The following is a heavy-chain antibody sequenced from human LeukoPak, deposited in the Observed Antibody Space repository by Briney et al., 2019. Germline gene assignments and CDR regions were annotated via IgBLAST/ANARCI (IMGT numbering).Heavy chain of an antibody. D-gene: IGHD6-13*01. CDR2: IYTSGST. J-gene: IGHJ4*02. CDR1: GGSISSGSYY. CDR3: ARDGYSSSWSPNFDY. V-gene: IGHV4-61*02. Sequence: SETLSLTCTVSGGSISSGSYYWSWIRQPAGKGLEWIGRIYTSGSTNYNPSLKSRVTIPVDTSKNQFSLKLSSVTAADTAVYYCARDGYSSSWSPNFDYWGQGTLVTVSS.